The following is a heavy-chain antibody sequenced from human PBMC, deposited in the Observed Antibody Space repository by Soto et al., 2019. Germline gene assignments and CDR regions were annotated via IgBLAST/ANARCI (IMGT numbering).Heavy chain of an antibody. CDR2: IDSGTGET. Sequence: ASVKVSCKASGYTFTRNAMHWVRQVAGQRLEWMGWIDSGTGETKYSQRFHGRVTFPRDTYAAPAYMEISPLRSEDTAVYYCTTPDCHWNYQALGFGGQGTLVTVYS. D-gene: IGHD1-7*01. J-gene: IGHJ4*02. V-gene: IGHV1-3*01. CDR1: GYTFTRNA. CDR3: TTPDCHWNYQALGF.